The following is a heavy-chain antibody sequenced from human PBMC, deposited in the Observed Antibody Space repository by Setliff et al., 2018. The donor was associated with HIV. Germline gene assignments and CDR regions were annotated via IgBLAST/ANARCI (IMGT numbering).Heavy chain of an antibody. J-gene: IGHJ4*02. CDR1: GGSFSGYY. D-gene: IGHD1-26*01. Sequence: SETLSLTCAVYGGSFSGYYWSWIRQPPGKGLEWIGEINHSGTTKYNPSLKSRVTILADTSKRQFSLRLSSVTAADTAVYYCATYSAGEGGRGYWGQGRLVTVSS. CDR3: ATYSAGEGGRGY. V-gene: IGHV4-34*01. CDR2: INHSGTT.